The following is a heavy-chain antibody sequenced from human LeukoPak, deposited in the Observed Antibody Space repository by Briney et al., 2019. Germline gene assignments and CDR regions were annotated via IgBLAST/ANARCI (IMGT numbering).Heavy chain of an antibody. CDR2: IIPILGIA. D-gene: IGHD3-22*01. CDR1: GGTFSSYA. CDR3: ARAGGASGYYGYYFDY. V-gene: IGHV1-69*04. J-gene: IGHJ4*02. Sequence: SVKVSCKASGGTFSSYAISWVRQAPGQGLEWMGRIIPILGIANYAQKFQGRVTITADKSTSTAYMELSSLRSEDTAVYYCARAGGASGYYGYYFDYWGQGTLVTVSS.